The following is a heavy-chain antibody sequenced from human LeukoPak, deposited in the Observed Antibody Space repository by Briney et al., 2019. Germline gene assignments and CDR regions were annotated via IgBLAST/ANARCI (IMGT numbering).Heavy chain of an antibody. CDR1: GYSFTTYW. CDR3: ARQELREDAFDI. CDR2: IYPGDSAT. V-gene: IGHV5-51*01. J-gene: IGHJ3*02. Sequence: GESLKISCNASGYSFTTYWIGWVRQMSGKGLEWMGIIYPGDSATRYSPSFQGQVTISADKSISTAYLQWSSLKASDTAMYYCARQELREDAFDIWGQGTMVTVSS. D-gene: IGHD1-7*01.